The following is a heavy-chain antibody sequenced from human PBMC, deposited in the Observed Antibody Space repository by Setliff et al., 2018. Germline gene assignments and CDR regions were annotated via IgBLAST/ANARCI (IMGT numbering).Heavy chain of an antibody. D-gene: IGHD2-15*01. Sequence: GASVKVSCKTSGYTFTSYAVNWVRQAPGQGLELMGWISASNGDTNYAQKLQGRVTMTTDTSTSTAYMELSSLRTEDTAVYYCARSPAVLGIVYLDPWGQGTLVTVSS. J-gene: IGHJ5*02. V-gene: IGHV1-18*01. CDR3: ARSPAVLGIVYLDP. CDR1: GYTFTSYA. CDR2: ISASNGDT.